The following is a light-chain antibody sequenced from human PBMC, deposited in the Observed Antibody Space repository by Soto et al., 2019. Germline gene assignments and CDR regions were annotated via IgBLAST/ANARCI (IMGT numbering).Light chain of an antibody. CDR1: SRDVGGYNY. V-gene: IGLV2-14*01. CDR3: TSYTSSSTLDVV. J-gene: IGLJ2*01. Sequence: QYALTQPASVSGSPGQSITISCTGTSRDVGGYNYVSWYQQHPGKAPKLMIYDVSNRPSGVSNRFSGSKSGNTASLTISGLQAEDEADYYCTSYTSSSTLDVVFGGGTKVTVL. CDR2: DVS.